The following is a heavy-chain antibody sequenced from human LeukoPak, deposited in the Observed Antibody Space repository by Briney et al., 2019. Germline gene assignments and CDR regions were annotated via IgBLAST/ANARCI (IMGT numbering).Heavy chain of an antibody. V-gene: IGHV4-59*01. D-gene: IGHD6-19*01. J-gene: IGHJ5*02. CDR1: GGSISSYY. CDR2: IYYSGST. CDR3: ARALGPGIAVA. Sequence: PSETLSPTCTVSGGSISSYYWSWIRQPPGKGLEWIGYIYYSGSTNYNPSLKSRVTISVDTSKNQFSLKLSSVTAADTAVYYCARALGPGIAVAWGQGTLVTVSS.